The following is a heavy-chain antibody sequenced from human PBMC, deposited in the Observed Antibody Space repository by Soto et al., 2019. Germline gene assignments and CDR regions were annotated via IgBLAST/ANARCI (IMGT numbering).Heavy chain of an antibody. CDR3: AREWSFLAGRDHNWFDP. CDR1: GGSISSYY. J-gene: IGHJ5*02. V-gene: IGHV4-59*01. CDR2: IYYSGST. D-gene: IGHD3-9*01. Sequence: KTSETLSLTCTVSGGSISSYYWSWIRQPPGKGLEWIGYIYYSGSTNYNPSLKSRVTISVDTSKNQFSLKLSSVTAADTAVYYCAREWSFLAGRDHNWFDPWGQGTLVTVSS.